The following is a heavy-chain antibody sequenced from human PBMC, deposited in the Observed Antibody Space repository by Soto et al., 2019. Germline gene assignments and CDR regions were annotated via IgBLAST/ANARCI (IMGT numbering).Heavy chain of an antibody. CDR1: GFSFSSYG. D-gene: IGHD3-10*01. Sequence: QVQLVESGGGVVQSGRSLRLSCAASGFSFSSYGIHWVRQAPGEGLEWVAVISYDGSKEFYAESVKGRFTISRDNSKNTLYLEMNSLRVGDSAVYYCARELFYGSGSHSSYYYYYGMDVWGQGTTVTVS. V-gene: IGHV3-30-3*01. CDR3: ARELFYGSGSHSSYYYYYGMDV. CDR2: ISYDGSKE. J-gene: IGHJ6*02.